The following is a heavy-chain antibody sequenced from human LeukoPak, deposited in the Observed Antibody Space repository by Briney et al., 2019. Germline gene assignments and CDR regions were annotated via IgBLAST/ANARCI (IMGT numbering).Heavy chain of an antibody. D-gene: IGHD3-22*01. CDR2: IKQDGSEK. V-gene: IGHV3-7*05. J-gene: IGHJ4*02. Sequence: GGSLRLSCVASGLTFSNYWMTWVRQAPGKGLEWVANIKQDGSEKYYVDSVKGRFTISRDNAKNSLYLQMNSLRAEDTAVYYCAKRGYYYDSSGYYSRTYFDYWGQGTLVIVSS. CDR3: AKRGYYYDSSGYYSRTYFDY. CDR1: GLTFSNYW.